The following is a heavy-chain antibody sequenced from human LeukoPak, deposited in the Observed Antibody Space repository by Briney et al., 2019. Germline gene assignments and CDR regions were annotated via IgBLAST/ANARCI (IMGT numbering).Heavy chain of an antibody. CDR2: IYYSGST. V-gene: IGHV4-31*03. J-gene: IGHJ4*02. CDR3: ARVSRSNYYDSSGYPYFDY. CDR1: GGSISSGGYY. D-gene: IGHD3-22*01. Sequence: SETLSLTCTVSGGSISSGGYYWSWIRQHPGKGLEWIGYIYYSGSTYYNPSLKSRVTISVDTSKNQFSLKLSSVTAADTAVCYCARVSRSNYYDSSGYPYFDYWGQGTLVTVSS.